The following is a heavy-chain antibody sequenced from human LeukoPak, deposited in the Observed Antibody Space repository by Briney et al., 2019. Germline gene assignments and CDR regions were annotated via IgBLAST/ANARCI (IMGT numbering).Heavy chain of an antibody. CDR2: IYPEDGET. CDR3: ATLLGGGWYEYWCDP. V-gene: IGHV1-24*01. CDR1: GYTLTELS. D-gene: IGHD6-19*01. J-gene: IGHJ5*02. Sequence: ASVKVSCKVSGYTLTELSMHWVRPGPGKGLEWMGDIYPEDGETIYAQKFQGRVTMTEDTSTDTAYMELSSLRSEDTAVYYCATLLGGGWYEYWCDPWGQGTLVTVSS.